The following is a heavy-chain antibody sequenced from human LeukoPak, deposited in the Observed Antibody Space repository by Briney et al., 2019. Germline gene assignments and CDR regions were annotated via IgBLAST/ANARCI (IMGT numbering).Heavy chain of an antibody. D-gene: IGHD6-13*01. CDR2: IYTSGST. V-gene: IGHV4-4*07. J-gene: IGHJ6*03. Sequence: PSETLSLTCTVSGVSISSYYWSWIRQPAGKGLEWIGRIYTSGSTNYNPSLKSRVTMSVDTSKNQFSLELSSATAADTAVYFCARGRVSSSTWYSTYYYYFYMDVWGKGTTVTVSS. CDR3: ARGRVSSSTWYSTYYYYFYMDV. CDR1: GVSISSYY.